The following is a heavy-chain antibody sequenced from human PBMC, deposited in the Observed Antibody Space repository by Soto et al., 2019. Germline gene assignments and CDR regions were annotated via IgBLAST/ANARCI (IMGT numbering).Heavy chain of an antibody. V-gene: IGHV3-23*01. CDR3: ANHGGFHM. J-gene: IGHJ3*02. CDR1: GFTFSTSG. D-gene: IGHD4-17*01. Sequence: EVQLLESGGGLVQPGGSLRLSCAASGFTFSTSGMSWVRQAPGKGLEWVSSISGSGDYTNYADSVKGRFTISRDNSKNTRYLKINSLPAQDTAVYYCANHGGFHMWGQGTMVAVSS. CDR2: ISGSGDYT.